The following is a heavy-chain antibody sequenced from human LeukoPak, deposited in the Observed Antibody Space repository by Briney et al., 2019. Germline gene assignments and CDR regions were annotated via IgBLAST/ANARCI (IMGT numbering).Heavy chain of an antibody. V-gene: IGHV4-39*07. CDR3: ARTGSGSYSSFKR. CDR2: IYYSGST. Sequence: SETLSLTCTVSGGSISSSSYYWGWIRQPPGTGLEWIGNIYYSGSTYYNPSLKSRVTISLDTSKNQFSLKLSSVTAADTAVYYCARTGSGSYSSFKRWGQGTLVTVSS. D-gene: IGHD3-10*01. J-gene: IGHJ4*02. CDR1: GGSISSSSYY.